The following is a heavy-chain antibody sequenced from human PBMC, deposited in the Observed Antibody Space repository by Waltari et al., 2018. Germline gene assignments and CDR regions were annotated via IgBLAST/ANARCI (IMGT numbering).Heavy chain of an antibody. Sequence: QLQLQESGPGLVKPSETLSLTCSVSGVSITSTSHSWGWIRQPPGQGLEWIGTMSYSGATYSSPSLKSRVTISRDTSKNQLSLKLGSVTAADTAVYYCATYIGASVGTAAFDVWGQGTMVTVSS. CDR3: ATYIGASVGTAAFDV. V-gene: IGHV4-39*01. CDR1: GVSITSTSHS. CDR2: MSYSGAT. J-gene: IGHJ3*01. D-gene: IGHD5-12*01.